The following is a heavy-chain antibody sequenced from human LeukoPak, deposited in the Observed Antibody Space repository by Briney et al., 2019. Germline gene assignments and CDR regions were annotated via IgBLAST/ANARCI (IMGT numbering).Heavy chain of an antibody. J-gene: IGHJ4*02. V-gene: IGHV5-51*01. CDR2: IYPGDSDT. D-gene: IGHD5-24*01. CDR1: GYDFTKYW. CDR3: ARLVRRWLQSRYFDY. Sequence: RGESLKISCKGSGYDFTKYWIGWVRQMPGKGLEWMGIIYPGDSDTRYSPSFQGQVTISADKSISTAYLQWSSLKASDTAMYYCARLVRRWLQSRYFDYWGQGTLVTVSS.